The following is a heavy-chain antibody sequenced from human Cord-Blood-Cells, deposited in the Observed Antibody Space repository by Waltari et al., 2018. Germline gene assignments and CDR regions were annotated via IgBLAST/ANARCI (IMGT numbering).Heavy chain of an antibody. Sequence: SGGGVVQPGRSLRLSCAASGFTFSSYGMHWVRQAPGKGLEWVAVISYDGSNKYYADSVKGRFTISRDNSKNTLYLQMNSLRAEDTAVYYCAKVGTGEGAFDIWGQGTMVTVSS. V-gene: IGHV3-30*18. CDR2: ISYDGSNK. D-gene: IGHD7-27*01. CDR3: AKVGTGEGAFDI. J-gene: IGHJ3*02. CDR1: GFTFSSYG.